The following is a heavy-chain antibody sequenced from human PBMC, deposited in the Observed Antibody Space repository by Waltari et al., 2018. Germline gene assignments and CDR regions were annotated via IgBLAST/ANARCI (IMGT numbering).Heavy chain of an antibody. CDR1: GGSIRRGRCY. V-gene: IGHV4-61*02. J-gene: IGHJ5*02. CDR2: ISTSGST. CDR3: ARGGASSWYVPSSAWFDP. Sequence: QVQLQESGPGLVKPSQTLSLTCPAPGGSIRRGRCYWSWSRLPAAKGLEWIGRISTSGSTNYNPSLKSRVTISVDTSKNQFSLKLSSVTAADTAVYYCARGGASSWYVPSSAWFDPWGQGTLVTVSS. D-gene: IGHD6-13*01.